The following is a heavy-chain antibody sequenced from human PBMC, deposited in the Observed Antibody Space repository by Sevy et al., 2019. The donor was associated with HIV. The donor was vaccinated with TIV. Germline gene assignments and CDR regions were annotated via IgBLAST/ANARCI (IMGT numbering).Heavy chain of an antibody. D-gene: IGHD6-13*01. Sequence: ASVKVSCKASGGTFSSYAISWVRQAPGQGLEWMGGIIPIFGTANYAQKFQGRVTITADESTSTAYMELSTLRSEDTAVYYCPRSPGIAAAAFDYWGQGTLVTVSS. CDR1: GGTFSSYA. CDR3: PRSPGIAAAAFDY. J-gene: IGHJ4*02. V-gene: IGHV1-69*13. CDR2: IIPIFGTA.